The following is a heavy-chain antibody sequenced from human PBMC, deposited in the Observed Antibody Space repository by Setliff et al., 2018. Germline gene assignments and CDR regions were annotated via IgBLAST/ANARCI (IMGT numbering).Heavy chain of an antibody. CDR1: GYIFTDYW. CDR2: IYPGDSDT. Sequence: GASLKISCKASGYIFTDYWIGWVRQMPGKGLEWMGVIYPGDSDTRYSPSFQGQVTISADKSINTAYLQWSSLKASDTAIYYCTRHEDRNKCTSSSCYRENDAFDVWGQGAMVTVSS. CDR3: TRHEDRNKCTSSSCYRENDAFDV. J-gene: IGHJ3*01. D-gene: IGHD2-2*01. V-gene: IGHV5-51*01.